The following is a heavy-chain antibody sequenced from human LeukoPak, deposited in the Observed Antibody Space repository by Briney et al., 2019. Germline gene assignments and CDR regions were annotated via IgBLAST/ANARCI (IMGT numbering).Heavy chain of an antibody. CDR3: ARAEGDYYDSSGYPD. CDR2: ISYDGSNE. CDR1: GFTFSSYV. D-gene: IGHD3-22*01. V-gene: IGHV3-30*04. Sequence: GRSLRLSCAASGFTFSSYVMHWFRQAPGKGLELVAIISYDGSNEYYADSVKGRFTISRDNAKNSLYLQMNSLRAEDTAVYYCARAEGDYYDSSGYPDWGQGTLVTVSS. J-gene: IGHJ4*02.